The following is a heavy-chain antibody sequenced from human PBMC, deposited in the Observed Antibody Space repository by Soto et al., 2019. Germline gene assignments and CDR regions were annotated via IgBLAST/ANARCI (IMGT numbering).Heavy chain of an antibody. CDR3: ARDSYSSSSGLNYYYGMDV. CDR2: ISAYNGNT. V-gene: IGHV1-18*04. D-gene: IGHD6-6*01. J-gene: IGHJ6*02. Sequence: ASATVFCKASSYTFTSDGISWVRQPPGQGREWMGWISAYNGNTNYAQKFQGRVTMTTETSTSTAYMELRSLRSDVTAVYYCARDSYSSSSGLNYYYGMDVWGQGTTVTVSS. CDR1: SYTFTSDG.